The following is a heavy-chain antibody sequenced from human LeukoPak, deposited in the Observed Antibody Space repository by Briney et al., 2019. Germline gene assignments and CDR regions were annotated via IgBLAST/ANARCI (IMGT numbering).Heavy chain of an antibody. CDR1: GFTFSSYW. CDR2: TKQGGSNK. V-gene: IGHV3-7*01. Sequence: GSLSLSCAASGFTFSSYWLSWVRQAPGKGLEWVANTKQGGSNKYYVDSVKGRFTISRANTKNSLYLQMKRLRAEDTAVHYCARARSSSSWGWYYFDYWGEGTVVAVS. D-gene: IGHD6-6*01. J-gene: IGHJ4*02. CDR3: ARARSSSSWGWYYFDY.